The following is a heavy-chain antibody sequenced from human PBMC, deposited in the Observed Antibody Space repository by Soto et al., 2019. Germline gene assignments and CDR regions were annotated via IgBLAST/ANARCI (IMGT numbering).Heavy chain of an antibody. CDR2: ISSTGTSM. J-gene: IGHJ4*02. CDR3: ARETHFLYY. V-gene: IGHV3-48*03. CDR1: GFTFSSYE. Sequence: VQLVESGGDLVQPGGSLRLSCAASGFTFSSYEMNWVRQAPGKGLECVSYISSTGTSMDYADSVKGRFTISRDNAKNSLFLQLNSLIDEDTGVYYCARETHFLYYWGQGNLVSVSA.